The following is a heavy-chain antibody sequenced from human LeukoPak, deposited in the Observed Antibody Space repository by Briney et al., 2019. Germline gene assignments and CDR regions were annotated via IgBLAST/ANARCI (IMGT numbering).Heavy chain of an antibody. CDR2: INHSGST. J-gene: IGHJ3*02. V-gene: IGHV4-34*01. D-gene: IGHD3-22*01. Sequence: SETLSLTCAVYGGSFSGYYWSWIRQPPGKGLERIGEINHSGSTNYNPSLKSRVTISVDTSKNQFSLKLSSVTAADTAVYYCARGVGRITMIVVVISAFDIWGQGTMVTVSS. CDR3: ARGVGRITMIVVVISAFDI. CDR1: GGSFSGYY.